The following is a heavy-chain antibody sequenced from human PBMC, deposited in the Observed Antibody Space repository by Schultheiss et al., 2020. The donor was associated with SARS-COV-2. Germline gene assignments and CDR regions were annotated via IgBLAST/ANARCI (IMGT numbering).Heavy chain of an antibody. Sequence: GGSLRLSCVASGFTFSSYEMNWVRQAPGKGLEWVSYISSSGSTIYYADSVKGRFTISRDNAKNSLYLQMNSLRAEDTAVYYCARAPRTTGNYGMDVWGQGTTVTVSS. J-gene: IGHJ6*02. CDR3: ARAPRTTGNYGMDV. D-gene: IGHD4-17*01. CDR1: GFTFSSYE. CDR2: ISSSGSTI. V-gene: IGHV3-48*03.